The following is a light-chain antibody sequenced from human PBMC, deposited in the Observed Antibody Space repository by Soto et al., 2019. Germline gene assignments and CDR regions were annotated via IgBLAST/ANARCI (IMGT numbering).Light chain of an antibody. Sequence: DIPMTQSPSSLFASVGDRVTSTYRARPTLRGYLNWYQQKLGEAPKLLIYAASDLQSGVPSRFIGSGSGTDYTLTIGSLQPEDFSTDYCQQTYTTPHAFGLGTKLEMK. CDR1: PTLRGY. V-gene: IGKV1-39*01. CDR3: QQTYTTPHA. CDR2: AAS. J-gene: IGKJ2*01.